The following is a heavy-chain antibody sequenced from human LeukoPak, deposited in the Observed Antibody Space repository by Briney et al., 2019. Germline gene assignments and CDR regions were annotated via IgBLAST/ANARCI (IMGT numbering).Heavy chain of an antibody. V-gene: IGHV3-23*01. CDR3: AKVIFPTMATRVDDAFDI. Sequence: PGGSLRLSCAASGFTFSSYAMSWVRQAPGKGLEWVSAISGSGGSTYYADSVKGRFTISRDNSKNTLYLQMNSLSAEDTAVYYCAKVIFPTMATRVDDAFDIWGQGTMVTVSS. CDR2: ISGSGGST. J-gene: IGHJ3*02. CDR1: GFTFSSYA. D-gene: IGHD5-24*01.